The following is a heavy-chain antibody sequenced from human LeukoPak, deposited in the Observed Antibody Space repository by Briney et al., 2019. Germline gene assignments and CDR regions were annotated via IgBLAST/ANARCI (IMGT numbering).Heavy chain of an antibody. Sequence: SETLSLTCAVYGGSFSGYYWSWIRQPPGKGLEWIGEINHTGSTNYNPSLKSRVSISVDTSKNQFSLKLSSVTAADTAVYYCAISSSGWYPNYWGQGTLVTVSS. CDR2: INHTGST. D-gene: IGHD6-19*01. J-gene: IGHJ4*02. V-gene: IGHV4-34*01. CDR1: GGSFSGYY. CDR3: AISSSGWYPNY.